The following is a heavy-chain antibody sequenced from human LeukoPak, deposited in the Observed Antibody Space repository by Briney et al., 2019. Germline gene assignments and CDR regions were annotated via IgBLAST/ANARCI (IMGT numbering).Heavy chain of an antibody. CDR3: ARDSSGWSI. CDR2: IWYDGSNK. V-gene: IGHV3-33*01. J-gene: IGHJ4*02. D-gene: IGHD6-19*01. Sequence: GRSLRLSCAASGFTFSTYGIHWVRQAPGKGLEWVAVIWYDGSNKNYADSVKGRFTISRDNSKNTLYLEMNSLRAEDTAVYYCARDSSGWSIWGQGTLVTVSS. CDR1: GFTFSTYG.